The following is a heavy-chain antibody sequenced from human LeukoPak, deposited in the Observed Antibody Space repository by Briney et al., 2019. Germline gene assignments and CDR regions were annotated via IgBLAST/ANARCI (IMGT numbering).Heavy chain of an antibody. Sequence: GGSLRLSCAASGFTVSSYWMSWIRQAPGPGLEWVANIKQDGSEKYYVDSVKSRCTISRDNAKNSLYLQMNSLRAEDTAVYYCAMYNVVVPAATYYFDHWAQSTRDSV. CDR3: AMYNVVVPAATYYFDH. D-gene: IGHD2-2*01. J-gene: IGHJ1*01. V-gene: IGHV3-7*01. CDR1: GFTVSSYW. CDR2: IKQDGSEK.